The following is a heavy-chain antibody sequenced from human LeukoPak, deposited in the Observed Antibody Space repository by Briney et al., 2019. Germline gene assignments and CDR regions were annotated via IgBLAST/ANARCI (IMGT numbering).Heavy chain of an antibody. CDR2: ISYDGNNK. CDR1: GFTFSSYG. D-gene: IGHD3-22*01. CDR3: AKDRYDSSGYSLRYYYYGMDV. Sequence: PGRSLRLSCVASGFTFSSYGMHWVRQAPGKGLEWVAVISYDGNNKYYADSVKGRFTISRDNSKNTLYMQMNSLRAEDTAVYYCAKDRYDSSGYSLRYYYYGMDVWGQGTTVTVSS. J-gene: IGHJ6*02. V-gene: IGHV3-30*18.